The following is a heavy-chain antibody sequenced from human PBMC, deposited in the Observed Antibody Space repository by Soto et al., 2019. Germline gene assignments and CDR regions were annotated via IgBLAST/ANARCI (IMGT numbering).Heavy chain of an antibody. CDR1: GLTVSSNH. V-gene: IGHV3-53*01. D-gene: IGHD1-26*01. CDR3: ARVIRGSYDY. CDR2: IYSGGNT. Sequence: PGGSLRLSCEVSGLTVSSNHMSWARQAPGKGLEWVSIIYSGGNTYNADSVKGRFTISRDNSKNTLYLQMNRLGAEDTAMYYCARVIRGSYDYWGQGTLVTVSS. J-gene: IGHJ4*02.